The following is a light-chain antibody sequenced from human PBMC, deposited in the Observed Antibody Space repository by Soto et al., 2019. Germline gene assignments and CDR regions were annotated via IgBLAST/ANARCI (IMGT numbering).Light chain of an antibody. V-gene: IGKV1-5*01. CDR1: QSISSW. CDR3: QQYNSYPYT. CDR2: DAS. J-gene: IGKJ2*01. Sequence: DIRMTQSLPTLSASVGARVTITCRASQSISSWLAWYQQKPGKAPKLLIYDASSLESGVPSRFSGSGSGTEFTLSLSSLQPDDFATYYCQQYNSYPYTFGQGTKLEIK.